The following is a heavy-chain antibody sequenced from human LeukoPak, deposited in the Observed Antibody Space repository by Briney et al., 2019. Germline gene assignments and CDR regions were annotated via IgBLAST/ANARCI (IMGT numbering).Heavy chain of an antibody. D-gene: IGHD6-19*01. CDR3: ARDKSERAVAGTDDAFDI. V-gene: IGHV1-69*06. J-gene: IGHJ3*02. CDR2: IIPIFGTA. CDR1: GGTFSSYA. Sequence: GASVKVSCKASGGTFSSYAISWVRQAPGQGLEWMGGIIPIFGTANYAQKFQGRVTITADKSTSTAYMELSSLRSEDTAVYYCARDKSERAVAGTDDAFDIWGQGTMVTVSS.